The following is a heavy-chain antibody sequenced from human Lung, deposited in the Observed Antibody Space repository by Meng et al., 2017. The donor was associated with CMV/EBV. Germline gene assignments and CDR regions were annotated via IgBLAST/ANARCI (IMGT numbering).Heavy chain of an antibody. CDR3: AREAGRDGYATPKFDY. V-gene: IGHV4-31*03. CDR1: GGSIGSGGYS. J-gene: IGHJ4*02. Sequence: QVPLQSSGPGSVKPSQTLSLPCTVSGGSIGSGGYSWSWTRQHPGKGLAWIGYIYYTGSTFYNPSLQSRVTISVDTSKNQFSLKLIPATAADTAVYYCAREAGRDGYATPKFDYWGQGTLVTVSS. D-gene: IGHD5-24*01. CDR2: IYYTGST.